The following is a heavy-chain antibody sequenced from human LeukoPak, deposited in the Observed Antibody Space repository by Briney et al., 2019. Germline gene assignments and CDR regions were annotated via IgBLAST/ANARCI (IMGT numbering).Heavy chain of an antibody. CDR2: INTNTGNP. CDR1: GYTFTSYA. V-gene: IGHV7-4-1*02. J-gene: IGHJ2*01. D-gene: IGHD6-19*01. CDR3: ARLSSGWYTFWWYFDL. Sequence: ASVKVSCKASGYTFTSYAMNWVRQAPGQGLEWMGWINTNTGNPTYAQGFTGRFVFSLDTSVSTAYLQISSLKAEDTAVYYCARLSSGWYTFWWYFDLWGRGTLVTVSS.